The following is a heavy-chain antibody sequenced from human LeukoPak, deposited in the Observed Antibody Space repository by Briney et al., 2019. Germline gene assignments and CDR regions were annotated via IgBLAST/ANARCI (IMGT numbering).Heavy chain of an antibody. D-gene: IGHD3-3*01. CDR3: ARNTYYDFWSGYYPAYYYYGMDV. CDR1: GFTFSSYS. Sequence: GGSLRLSCAASGFTFSSYSMNWVRQAPGAGLEWVSSISSSSSYIYYADSVKGRFTISRDNAKNSLYLQMNSLRAEDTAVYYCARNTYYDFWSGYYPAYYYYGMDVWGQGTTVTVSS. J-gene: IGHJ6*02. V-gene: IGHV3-21*01. CDR2: ISSSSSYI.